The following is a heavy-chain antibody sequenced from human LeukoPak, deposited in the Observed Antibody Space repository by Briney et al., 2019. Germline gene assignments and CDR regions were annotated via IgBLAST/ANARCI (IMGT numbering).Heavy chain of an antibody. J-gene: IGHJ2*01. D-gene: IGHD4-17*01. V-gene: IGHV3-7*01. Sequence: PGGSLRLSCAASGFTFGSYGMSWVRQAPGKGLEWVANIKPDGSDKYYVDSVKGRFTISRDNAKNSLYLQMNSLRAEDTAVYYCARDWAVTPRYFDLWGRGTLVTVSS. CDR2: IKPDGSDK. CDR1: GFTFGSYG. CDR3: ARDWAVTPRYFDL.